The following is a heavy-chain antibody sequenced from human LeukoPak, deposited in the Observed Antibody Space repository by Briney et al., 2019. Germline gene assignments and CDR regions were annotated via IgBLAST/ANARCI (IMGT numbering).Heavy chain of an antibody. CDR1: LLPDHSNY. CDR3: ATTFDRLLFLDV. V-gene: IGHV3-53*01. D-gene: IGHD3-9*01. Sequence: PGGSLRLLCAASLLPDHSNYLSWIRQAPGKGLEWDSDNYRRGNTYFAASAQGRCIISRDNSKNTRYLQMNSLRAEDTAVYYCATTFDRLLFLDVWGKGTTVTVSS. J-gene: IGHJ6*04. CDR2: NYRRGNT.